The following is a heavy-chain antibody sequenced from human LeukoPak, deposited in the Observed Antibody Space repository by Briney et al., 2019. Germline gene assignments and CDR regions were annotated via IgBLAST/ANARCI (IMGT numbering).Heavy chain of an antibody. J-gene: IGHJ4*02. D-gene: IGHD4-17*01. CDR3: ARDPLYGVVDY. CDR2: INPSGGST. Sequence: ASVKVSCKTSGYTFTSYYIHWVRQAPGQGLEWMGIINPSGGSTSYAQKFQGRVTMTRDTSTSTVYMYLSSLSSEDTAVYYCARDPLYGVVDYWGQGTLVTVSS. CDR1: GYTFTSYY. V-gene: IGHV1-46*01.